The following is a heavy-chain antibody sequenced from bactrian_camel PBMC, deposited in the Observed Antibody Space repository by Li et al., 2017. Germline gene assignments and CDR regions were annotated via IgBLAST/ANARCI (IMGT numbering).Heavy chain of an antibody. Sequence: VQLVESGGGSVQAGGSLRLSCVAFGYTIQNRAVGWFRQAPGKEREGVAVIDNDGSTIYADSVKGRFTISHDSAKNTLYLQMSSLTPDDTGMYICAAELSCTFPPSRSQDDYDNWGQGTQVTVS. J-gene: IGHJ4*01. CDR3: AAELSCTFPPSRSQDDYDN. D-gene: IGHD7*01. V-gene: IGHV3S53*01. CDR1: GYTIQNRA. CDR2: IDNDGST.